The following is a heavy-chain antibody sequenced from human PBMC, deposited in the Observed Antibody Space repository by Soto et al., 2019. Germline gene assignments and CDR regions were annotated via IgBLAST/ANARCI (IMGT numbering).Heavy chain of an antibody. CDR3: ARDQPGYSYGYGLGY. CDR1: GFTFSSYS. V-gene: IGHV3-21*01. J-gene: IGHJ4*02. D-gene: IGHD5-18*01. CDR2: ISSSSSYI. Sequence: EVQLVESGGGLVKPGGSLRLSCAASGFTFSSYSMNWVRQAPGKGLEWVSSISSSSSYIYYADSVKGRFTISRDNAKNSLYLPMNSRRAEDTAVYYCARDQPGYSYGYGLGYWGQGTLVTVSS.